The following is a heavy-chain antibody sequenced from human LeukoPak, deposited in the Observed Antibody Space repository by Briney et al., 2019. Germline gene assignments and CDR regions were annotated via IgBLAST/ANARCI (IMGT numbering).Heavy chain of an antibody. CDR1: GGSFSGYY. D-gene: IGHD3-22*01. CDR3: ARGSGHGYYWDY. V-gene: IGHV4-34*01. CDR2: INHSGST. J-gene: IGHJ4*02. Sequence: PSETLSLTCAVYGGSFSGYYWSWIRQPPGEGLEWIGEINHSGSTNYNLSLKSRVTVSVDTSKNQFSLKLSSVTAADTAVYYCARGSGHGYYWDYWGQGTLVTVSS.